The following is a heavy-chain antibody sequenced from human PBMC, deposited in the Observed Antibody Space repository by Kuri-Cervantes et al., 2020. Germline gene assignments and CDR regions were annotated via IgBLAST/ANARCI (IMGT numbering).Heavy chain of an antibody. V-gene: IGHV3-7*01. D-gene: IGHD6-13*01. J-gene: IGHJ2*01. CDR2: IKQDGSEK. CDR3: ATCGVSATGRDWYFDL. CDR1: GFTFSSYW. Sequence: GESLKISCAASGFTFSSYWMSWVRQAPGKGLEWVANIKQDGSEKYYVDSVKGRFTISRDNAKNSLYLQMNSLRAEDTAVYYCATCGVSATGRDWYFDLWGRGTLVTVSS.